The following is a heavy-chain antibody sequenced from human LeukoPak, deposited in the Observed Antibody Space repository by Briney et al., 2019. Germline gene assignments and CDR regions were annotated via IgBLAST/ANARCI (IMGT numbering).Heavy chain of an antibody. CDR3: AKDDGRVLWLVD. CDR2: ISGSGGST. D-gene: IGHD3-16*01. CDR1: GFTFSSYA. V-gene: IGHV3-23*01. J-gene: IGHJ4*02. Sequence: GGSLRLSCAASGFTFSSYAMSWVRQAPGKGLEWVSAISGSGGSTYYVDSVKGRFTISRDNSKNTLYVQMNSLRAEDTAVYYCAKDDGRVLWLVDWGQGTLVTVSS.